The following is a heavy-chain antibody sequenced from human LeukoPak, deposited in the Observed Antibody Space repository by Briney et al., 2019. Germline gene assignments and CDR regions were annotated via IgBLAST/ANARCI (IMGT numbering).Heavy chain of an antibody. V-gene: IGHV4-34*01. Sequence: SKTLSLTCAVYGGSFSGYYWSWIRQPPGKGLEWIGEINHSGSTNYNPSLTSRVTLSVDTSKNQFSLKLSSVTAADTAVYYCARGNYGGNHDAFDIWGQGTMVTVSS. CDR2: INHSGST. J-gene: IGHJ3*02. CDR1: GGSFSGYY. CDR3: ARGNYGGNHDAFDI. D-gene: IGHD4-23*01.